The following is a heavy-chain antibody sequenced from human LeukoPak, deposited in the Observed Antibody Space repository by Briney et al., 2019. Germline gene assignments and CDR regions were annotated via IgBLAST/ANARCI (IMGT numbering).Heavy chain of an antibody. CDR3: ARHDPIVGTPDAFDI. J-gene: IGHJ3*02. D-gene: IGHD1-26*01. Sequence: SETLSLTCTVSGGSISSYYWSWIRQPPGKGLEWIAYIYYSGSTDYNPSLKSRVTVSLDTSKNQFSLKLSSVTAADTAVYYCARHDPIVGTPDAFDIWGQGTMVTVSS. V-gene: IGHV4-59*08. CDR1: GGSISSYY. CDR2: IYYSGST.